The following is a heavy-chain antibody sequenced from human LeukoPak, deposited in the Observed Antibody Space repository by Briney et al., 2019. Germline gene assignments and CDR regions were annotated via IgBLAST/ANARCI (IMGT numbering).Heavy chain of an antibody. CDR2: IYYSGST. V-gene: IGHV4-59*01. Sequence: SETLSLTCTVSGGSISSYYWSWIRQPPGKGLERIGYIYYSGSTNYNPSLKSRVTISVDTSKNQFSLKLSSVTAADTAVYYCARSGAVAGTIYYYYYMDVWGKGTTVTISS. CDR3: ARSGAVAGTIYYYYYMDV. D-gene: IGHD6-19*01. CDR1: GGSISSYY. J-gene: IGHJ6*03.